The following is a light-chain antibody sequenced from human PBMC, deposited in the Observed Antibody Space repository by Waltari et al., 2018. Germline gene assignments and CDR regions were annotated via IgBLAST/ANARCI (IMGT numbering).Light chain of an antibody. CDR2: HAS. Sequence: EILMTQSPATLSLSPGERATLSCRASQSISFNLAWYQQRPGQPPMLFTFHASTRAAGIPARFSGSGSGTEFTLTIRTLQSEDSGVYYCQQYNVWPPITFGQGTRLEIK. CDR3: QQYNVWPPIT. CDR1: QSISFN. V-gene: IGKV3-15*01. J-gene: IGKJ5*01.